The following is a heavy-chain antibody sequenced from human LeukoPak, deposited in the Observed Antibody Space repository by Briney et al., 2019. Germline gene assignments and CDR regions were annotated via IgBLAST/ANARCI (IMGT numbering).Heavy chain of an antibody. V-gene: IGHV3-30*04. J-gene: IGHJ6*03. CDR2: ISYDGSNE. Sequence: GGSLRLSCAASGFTFSSYVMHWVRQAPGKGLEWVAIISYDGSNEYYADSVKGRFTISRDNSKNTLYLQMNSLKGDDTAVYYCAKDSAFYYIDVWGKGTTVIISS. D-gene: IGHD3-10*01. CDR1: GFTFSSYV. CDR3: AKDSAFYYIDV.